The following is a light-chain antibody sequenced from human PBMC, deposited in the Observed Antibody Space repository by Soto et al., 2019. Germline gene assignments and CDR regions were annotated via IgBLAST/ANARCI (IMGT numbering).Light chain of an antibody. CDR3: QPYGISGP. V-gene: IGKV3-20*01. CDR2: GAS. CDR1: QIVSNNY. Sequence: GSSLSPGTLSLSTGERATLSCRASQIVSNNYLAWYQQKPGQAPRLLIYGASNRATGIPDRFSGSGSWTDLTLTSSSLGPEDFAVYYCQPYGISGPFGEGTKVDIK. J-gene: IGKJ1*01.